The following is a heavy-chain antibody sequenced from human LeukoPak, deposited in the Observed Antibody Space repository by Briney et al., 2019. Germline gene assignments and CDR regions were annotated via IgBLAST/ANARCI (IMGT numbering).Heavy chain of an antibody. J-gene: IGHJ4*02. CDR2: INPNSGGT. D-gene: IGHD7-27*01. V-gene: IGHV1-2*02. CDR3: ARDGGTGDIYFDY. CDR1: GYTFTGYY. Sequence: ASVKVSCKASGYTFTGYYMHWVRQAPGQGLEWMGWINPNSGGTNYAQKFQGRVTMTRDTSISTAYMELSRLRSDDTAVYYCARDGGTGDIYFDYWGQGTLVTVSS.